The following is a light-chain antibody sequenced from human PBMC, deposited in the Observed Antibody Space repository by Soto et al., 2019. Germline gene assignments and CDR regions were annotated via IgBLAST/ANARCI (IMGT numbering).Light chain of an antibody. CDR1: SSDVGSYNL. V-gene: IGLV2-23*01. CDR2: EGT. CDR3: CSYAGSRIPLYV. J-gene: IGLJ1*01. Sequence: QSVLTQPASVSGSPGQSITISCTGTSSDVGSYNLVSWYQQHPGKAPKLMIYEGTKRPSGVSNRFSGSKSGNTASLTISGLQAEDEADYYCCSYAGSRIPLYVFGTGTKLTVL.